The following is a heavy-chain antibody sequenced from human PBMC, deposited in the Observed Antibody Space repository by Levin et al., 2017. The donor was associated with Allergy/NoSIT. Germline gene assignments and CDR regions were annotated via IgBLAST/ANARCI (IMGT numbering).Heavy chain of an antibody. V-gene: IGHV3-48*03. J-gene: IGHJ3*02. Sequence: GGSLRLSCAASGFTFSSYEMNWVRQAPGKGLEWVSYISSSGSTIYYADSVKGRFTISRDNAKNSLYLQMNSLRAEDTAVYYCARGVRTPTLRPLVPSAFDIWGQGTMVTVSS. D-gene: IGHD6-13*01. CDR2: ISSSGSTI. CDR3: ARGVRTPTLRPLVPSAFDI. CDR1: GFTFSSYE.